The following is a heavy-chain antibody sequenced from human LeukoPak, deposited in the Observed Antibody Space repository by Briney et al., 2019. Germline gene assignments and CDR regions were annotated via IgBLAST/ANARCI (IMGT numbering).Heavy chain of an antibody. D-gene: IGHD5-18*01. CDR2: SSAYNGNT. CDR3: ARGPRGYSYGPHFDY. J-gene: IGHJ4*02. CDR1: GYSFTIYG. Sequence: WGKFECQPSGYSFTIYGISWLRQAPGQGLGPMGWSSAYNGNTIYAQKLQGRVTMTTDTSTSTAYMELRSLRSDDTAVYYCARGPRGYSYGPHFDYWGQGTLVTVSS. V-gene: IGHV1-18*04.